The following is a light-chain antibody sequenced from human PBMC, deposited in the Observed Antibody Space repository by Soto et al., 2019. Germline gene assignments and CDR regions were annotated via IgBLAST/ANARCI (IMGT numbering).Light chain of an antibody. V-gene: IGKV3-20*01. J-gene: IGKJ3*01. Sequence: EIVLTQSPGTLSLSPGERATLSCRASQSFSRDFLAWYQQKPGQPPRLLIYGASNRATGIPDRFSGSGSGTDFTLTISRLEPEDFAVYYCQQYITSFTFGPGTKVDIK. CDR1: QSFSRDF. CDR3: QQYITSFT. CDR2: GAS.